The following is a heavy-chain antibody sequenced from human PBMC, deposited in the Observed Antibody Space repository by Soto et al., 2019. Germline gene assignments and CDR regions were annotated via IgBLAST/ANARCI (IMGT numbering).Heavy chain of an antibody. J-gene: IGHJ3*02. D-gene: IGHD2-15*01. CDR2: INPSGGAT. CDR1: GYTFINFF. CDR3: ARSHCSGGSCYLGAFDI. V-gene: IGHV1-46*01. Sequence: QVQLVQSGAEVQKPGASVKISCKASGYTFINFFIHWVRQAPGQGLEWVGIINPSGGATTYPQKFQGRGTMTRDTSTSTVYMDVSSLRFDDTAVYYCARSHCSGGSCYLGAFDIWGQGTMVTVSS.